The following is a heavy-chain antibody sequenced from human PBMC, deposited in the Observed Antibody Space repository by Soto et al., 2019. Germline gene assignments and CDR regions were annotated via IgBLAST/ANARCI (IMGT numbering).Heavy chain of an antibody. CDR1: GGSFSGYY. CDR2: INHSGST. V-gene: IGHV4-34*01. J-gene: IGHJ4*02. CDR3: ARALGDSSSWYFDY. D-gene: IGHD6-13*01. Sequence: SETLSLTCAVYGGSFSGYYWSWIRQPPGKGLEWIGEINHSGSTNYNPSLKSRVTISVDTSKNQFSLKLSSVTAADTAVYYCARALGDSSSWYFDYWGQGTLVTVSS.